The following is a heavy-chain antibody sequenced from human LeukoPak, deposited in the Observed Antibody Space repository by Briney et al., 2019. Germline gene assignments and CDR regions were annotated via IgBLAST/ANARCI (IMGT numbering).Heavy chain of an antibody. Sequence: GASVKVSCKASGYTFTGYYMHWVRQAPGQGLEWMGWINPNSGGTNYAQKFQGRVTMTRDTSISTAYMELSRLRSDDTAVYYCARDRGFWSGYYHFDYWGQGTLVTVSS. CDR2: INPNSGGT. D-gene: IGHD3-3*01. J-gene: IGHJ4*02. CDR3: ARDRGFWSGYYHFDY. V-gene: IGHV1-2*02. CDR1: GYTFTGYY.